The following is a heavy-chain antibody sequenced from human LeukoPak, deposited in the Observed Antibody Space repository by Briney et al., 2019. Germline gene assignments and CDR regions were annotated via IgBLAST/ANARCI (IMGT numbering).Heavy chain of an antibody. V-gene: IGHV1-24*01. Sequence: ASVKVSCKVSGYTLTELSMYWVRQAPGKGLEWMGGSNPEDGETIYAQKFQGRVTMTEDTTTDTAYMELSSLRSEDTAMYYCVTDGLELRGDWGQGTLVTVSS. J-gene: IGHJ4*02. CDR3: VTDGLELRGD. D-gene: IGHD1-7*01. CDR1: GYTLTELS. CDR2: SNPEDGET.